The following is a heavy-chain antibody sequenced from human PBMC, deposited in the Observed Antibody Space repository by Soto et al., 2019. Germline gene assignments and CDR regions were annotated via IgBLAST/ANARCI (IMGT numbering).Heavy chain of an antibody. CDR3: VRDGLDYYDTERLYFDN. D-gene: IGHD3-22*01. J-gene: IGHJ4*02. V-gene: IGHV3-21*01. CDR1: GFNFITYS. CDR2: ISSSAVYI. Sequence: EGQLVESGGGPVRPGGSLKLSCAASGFNFITYSLSWVRQAPGKGLEWVASISSSAVYIDYADSVKGRFTISRDNANNSLYLQMNSLRAEDTATYYCVRDGLDYYDTERLYFDNWGQGTLVTVSS.